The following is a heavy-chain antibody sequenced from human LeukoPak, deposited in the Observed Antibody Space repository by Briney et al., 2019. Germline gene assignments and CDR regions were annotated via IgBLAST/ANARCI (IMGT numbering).Heavy chain of an antibody. CDR1: GGSISSGDHY. D-gene: IGHD4-17*01. J-gene: IGHJ6*02. CDR2: IYYSGST. CDR3: ARDSVIDYGDYGGSAYGMDV. V-gene: IGHV4-30-4*01. Sequence: SQTLSLTCTVSGGSISSGDHYWTWIRQPPGKGLEWIGHIYYSGSTNYKPSLKSRVTISINTSKNHFSLKLSSVTAADTAVYCCARDSVIDYGDYGGSAYGMDVWGQGTTVTVSS.